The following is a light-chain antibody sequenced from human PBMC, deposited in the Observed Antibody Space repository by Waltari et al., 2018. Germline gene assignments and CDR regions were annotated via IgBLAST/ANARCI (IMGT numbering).Light chain of an antibody. CDR1: QSVSSN. V-gene: IGKV3-15*01. CDR3: QQYNNWPPCT. J-gene: IGKJ2*02. CDR2: GAS. Sequence: EIVMTQSPATLSVSPGERATLSCRASQSVSSNLAWYQQKPGQAPRLLIYGASTRATGIASRFSGSGSGTELTLTISSLQSEDFAVYYCQQYNNWPPCTFGQGTKLEIK.